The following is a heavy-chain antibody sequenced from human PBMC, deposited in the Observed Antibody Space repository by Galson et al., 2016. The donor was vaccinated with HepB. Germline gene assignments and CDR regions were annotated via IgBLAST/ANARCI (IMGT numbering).Heavy chain of an antibody. Sequence: QSGAEVKKPGESLKISCKASGYSFNNYWIGWVRQMSGKGLESMGVIYPGDSDTRYGPSFQAQVNISVDMSLRTAYLQWSSLKASDSGMYFCARGPPRGSGSLTFAFWGEGTLVTVSS. D-gene: IGHD3-10*01. CDR2: IYPGDSDT. CDR1: GYSFNNYW. V-gene: IGHV5-51*01. CDR3: ARGPPRGSGSLTFAF. J-gene: IGHJ4*02.